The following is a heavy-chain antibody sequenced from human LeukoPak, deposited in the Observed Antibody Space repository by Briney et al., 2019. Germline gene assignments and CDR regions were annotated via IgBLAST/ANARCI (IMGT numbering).Heavy chain of an antibody. CDR3: AKDLSQYQLLTFIDY. J-gene: IGHJ4*02. CDR2: ISYDSMIK. CDR1: GFSFSRDS. D-gene: IGHD2-2*01. Sequence: GGSLRLSCVASGFSFSRDSMNWVRQAPGKGLEWISYISYDSMIKYYADSVRGRFTISRDNSKNTLYLQMNSLRAEDTAVYYCAKDLSQYQLLTFIDYWGQGTLVTVSS. V-gene: IGHV3-48*01.